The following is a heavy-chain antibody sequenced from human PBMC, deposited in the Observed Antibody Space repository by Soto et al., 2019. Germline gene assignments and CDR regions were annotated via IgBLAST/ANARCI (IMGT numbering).Heavy chain of an antibody. CDR2: IIPIFGTA. V-gene: IGHV1-69*13. CDR3: ARDHHDNSNYAYYYYYGMDV. CDR1: GGTFSSYA. D-gene: IGHD4-4*01. J-gene: IGHJ6*02. Sequence: ASVKVSCKASGGTFSSYAISWVRQAPGQGLEWMGGIIPIFGTANYAQKFQGRVTITADESTSTAYMELSSLRSEDTAVYYCARDHHDNSNYAYYYYYGMDVWGQGTTVTVSS.